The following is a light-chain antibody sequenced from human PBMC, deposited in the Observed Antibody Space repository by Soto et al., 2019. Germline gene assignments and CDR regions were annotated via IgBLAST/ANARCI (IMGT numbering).Light chain of an antibody. CDR1: TGAVTSGHY. CDR3: FLSYSGGARV. Sequence: QTVVTQEPSLTVSPRGTVTLTCGSSTGAVTSGHYPYWFQQKPGQAPRTLIYDTSNKHSWTPARFSGSLLGGKAALTLSGAQPEDEAEYYCFLSYSGGARVFGGGTKVTVL. V-gene: IGLV7-46*01. J-gene: IGLJ3*02. CDR2: DTS.